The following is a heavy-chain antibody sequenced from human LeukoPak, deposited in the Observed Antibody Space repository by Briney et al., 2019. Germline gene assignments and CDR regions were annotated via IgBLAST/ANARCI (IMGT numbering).Heavy chain of an antibody. CDR1: GFTFSSYS. J-gene: IGHJ5*02. CDR2: IHSGGGGTT. CDR3: ARDNGLNWFDP. V-gene: IGHV3-NL1*01. Sequence: GGSLRLSCAASGFTFSSYSMNWVRQAPGKGLEWVSVIHSGGGGTTHYADSVKGRFTISRDNSKNTVSLQMNSLTAEDTAIYYCARDNGLNWFDPWGQGTLVTVSS.